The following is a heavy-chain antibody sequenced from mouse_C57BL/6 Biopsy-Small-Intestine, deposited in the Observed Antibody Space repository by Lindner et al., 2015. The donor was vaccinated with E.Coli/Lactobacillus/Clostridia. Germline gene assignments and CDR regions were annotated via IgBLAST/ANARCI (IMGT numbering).Heavy chain of an antibody. V-gene: IGHV1-9*01. CDR2: ILPGSGSI. J-gene: IGHJ2*01. CDR3: ARRFYYGSSDN. CDR1: GYTFNGYW. D-gene: IGHD1-1*01. Sequence: VQLQESGPEVMKPGASVNLSCKATGYTFNGYWIEWVKQRPGHGLEWIGEILPGSGSINYNEKFTGKATFTADSSSNTAYMQLSSLTTEDSAIYYCARRFYYGSSDNWGQGTTLTVSS.